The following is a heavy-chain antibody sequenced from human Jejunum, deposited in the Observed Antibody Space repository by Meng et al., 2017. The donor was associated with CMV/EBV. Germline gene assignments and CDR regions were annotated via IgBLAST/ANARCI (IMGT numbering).Heavy chain of an antibody. CDR2: ITASGYSP. D-gene: IGHD3-10*01. CDR1: GFSFNSYA. Sequence: VRVVGVGGGLVQPWGSLGLSRAASGFSFNSYALTWVRQAPGKGLEWVSRITASGYSPYYADSVQGRFTISRDNSKNTVYLQMNSLRAEDTAVYYCTKDPYGSGSYPPDYWGQGTLVTVSS. CDR3: TKDPYGSGSYPPDY. J-gene: IGHJ4*02. V-gene: IGHV3-23*04.